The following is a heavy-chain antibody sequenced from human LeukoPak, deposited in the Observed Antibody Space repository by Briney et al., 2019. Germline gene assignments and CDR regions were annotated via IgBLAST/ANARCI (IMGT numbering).Heavy chain of an antibody. CDR2: IYSGGST. J-gene: IGHJ5*02. Sequence: GGSLRLSCAASGFTVSSNYMSWVRQAPGKGLEWVSVIYSGGSTYYADSVKGRFTTSRDNSKNTLYLQMNSLRAEDTAVYYCARVSWQYNWFVPWGQGTLVTVSS. CDR1: GFTVSSNY. CDR3: ARVSWQYNWFVP. D-gene: IGHD6-19*01. V-gene: IGHV3-66*02.